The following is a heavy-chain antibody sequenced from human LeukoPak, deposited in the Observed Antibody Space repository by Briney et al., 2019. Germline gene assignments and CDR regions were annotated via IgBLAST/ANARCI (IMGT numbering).Heavy chain of an antibody. D-gene: IGHD3-10*01. CDR3: ARGPLYGSGSYFQH. J-gene: IGHJ1*01. V-gene: IGHV1-8*01. CDR2: MNPNSGNT. CDR1: GYTFTSYD. Sequence: ASVKVSCKASGYTFTSYDINWVRQATGQGLEWMGWMNPNSGNTGYAQKFQGRVTMTRNTSISTAYMELSSLRSEDTAAYYCARGPLYGSGSYFQHWGQGTLVTVSS.